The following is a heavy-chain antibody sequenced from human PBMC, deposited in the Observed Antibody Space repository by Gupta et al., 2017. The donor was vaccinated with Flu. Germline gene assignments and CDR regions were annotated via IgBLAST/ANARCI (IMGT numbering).Heavy chain of an antibody. CDR1: GFTFDDYA. Sequence: EVQLVESGGGLVQPGRSLRLSCAASGFTFDDYAMHWVRQAPGKGLEWVSGISWNGGNIAYADSVKGRFTISRDNAKNSLYLQMNSLSAEDTALYYCANGPNGFDYWGQGTLVTVSS. D-gene: IGHD3/OR15-3a*01. J-gene: IGHJ4*02. V-gene: IGHV3-9*01. CDR3: ANGPNGFDY. CDR2: ISWNGGNI.